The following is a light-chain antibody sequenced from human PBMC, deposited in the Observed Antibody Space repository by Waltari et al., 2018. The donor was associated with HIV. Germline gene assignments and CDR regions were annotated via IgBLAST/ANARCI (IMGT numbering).Light chain of an antibody. Sequence: DIVMTQSPDSLAVSLGERATINCNSSTSVLYSSNNKNYLAWYQQKPGQPPKLLIYWASTRESGVPDRFSGSGSGTDFTLTISSLQAEDVAVYYCQQYYSSDSWTFGQGTKVEIK. CDR1: TSVLYSSNNKNY. CDR3: QQYYSSDSWT. V-gene: IGKV4-1*01. CDR2: WAS. J-gene: IGKJ1*01.